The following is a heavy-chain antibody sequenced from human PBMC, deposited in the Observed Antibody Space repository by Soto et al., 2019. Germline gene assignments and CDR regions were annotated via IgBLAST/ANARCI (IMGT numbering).Heavy chain of an antibody. V-gene: IGHV3-23*01. CDR1: GFTFSSYA. D-gene: IGHD2-15*01. Sequence: GSLRLSCAASGFTFSSYAMSWVRQAPGKGLEWVSAISGSGGSTYYADSVKGRFTISRDNSKNTLYLQMNSPRAEDTAVYYCAKVYGSGARPYYYGMDVWGQGTTVTVSS. J-gene: IGHJ6*02. CDR2: ISGSGGST. CDR3: AKVYGSGARPYYYGMDV.